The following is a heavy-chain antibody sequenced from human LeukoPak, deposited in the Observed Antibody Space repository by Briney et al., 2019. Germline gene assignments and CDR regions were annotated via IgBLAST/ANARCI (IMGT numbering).Heavy chain of an antibody. CDR2: INPNSGGT. Sequence: SVSVSCKASGYTFTGYYMHWVRQAPGQGLEWMGWINPNSGGTNYAQKFQGRVTMTRDTSISTAYMELSRLRSDDTAVYYCARDLAIGYCSSTSCYSYYFDYWGQGTLVTVSS. CDR3: ARDLAIGYCSSTSCYSYYFDY. V-gene: IGHV1-2*02. CDR1: GYTFTGYY. J-gene: IGHJ4*02. D-gene: IGHD2-2*02.